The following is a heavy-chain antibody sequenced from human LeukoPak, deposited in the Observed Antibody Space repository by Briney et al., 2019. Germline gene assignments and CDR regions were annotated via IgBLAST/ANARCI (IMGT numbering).Heavy chain of an antibody. J-gene: IGHJ5*02. CDR2: INPNSGGT. CDR3: ARGYSSSWLGNWFDP. D-gene: IGHD6-13*01. V-gene: IGHV1-2*02. Sequence: ASVKVSCKASGYTLTGYYMHWVRQAPGQGLEWMGWINPNSGGTNYAQKFQGGVTMTRDTSISTAYMELRRLRSDDTAVYYCARGYSSSWLGNWFDPWGQGTLVTVSS. CDR1: GYTLTGYY.